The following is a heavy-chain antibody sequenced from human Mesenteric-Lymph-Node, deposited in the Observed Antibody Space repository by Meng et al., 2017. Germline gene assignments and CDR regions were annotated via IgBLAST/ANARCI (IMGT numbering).Heavy chain of an antibody. Sequence: VQRVESGCEAKKPGAAVNLPCKASGYTFTASSLNWVRQAPGQGLEWMGRISPHSGGTDYAQNFQGRVTLTRDTSISTAYMQMSGLTSDDTAVYYCARDPGLNRWGRGTLVTVSS. CDR1: GYTFTASS. J-gene: IGHJ5*02. V-gene: IGHV1-2*06. CDR3: ARDPGLNR. CDR2: ISPHSGGT.